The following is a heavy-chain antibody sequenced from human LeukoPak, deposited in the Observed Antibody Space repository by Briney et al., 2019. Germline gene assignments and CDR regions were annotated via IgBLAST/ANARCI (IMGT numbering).Heavy chain of an antibody. CDR3: ARESWSYYWFDP. D-gene: IGHD1-26*01. J-gene: IGHJ5*02. V-gene: IGHV4-59*12. CDR2: IYYSGST. CDR1: GGSISSYY. Sequence: SETLSLTCTVSGGSISSYYWSWIRQPPGKGLEWIGYIYYSGSTNYNPSLKSRVTISVDTSKNQFSLKLSSVTAADTAVYYCARESWSYYWFDPWGQGTLVTVSS.